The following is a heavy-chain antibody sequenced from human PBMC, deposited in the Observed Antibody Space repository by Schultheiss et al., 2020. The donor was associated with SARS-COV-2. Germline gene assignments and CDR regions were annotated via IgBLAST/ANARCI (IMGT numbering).Heavy chain of an antibody. V-gene: IGHV3-30-3*02. Sequence: GGSLRLSCSVSGFTFRSYAMHWVRQAPGKGLEWVAVISYDGSNKYYADSVKGRFTISRDNSGNTVFLQLDSLRAQDTAVYYCAKERANFDSSGYPRDFDYWGQGTLVTVSS. CDR3: AKERANFDSSGYPRDFDY. CDR2: ISYDGSNK. CDR1: GFTFRSYA. J-gene: IGHJ4*02. D-gene: IGHD3-22*01.